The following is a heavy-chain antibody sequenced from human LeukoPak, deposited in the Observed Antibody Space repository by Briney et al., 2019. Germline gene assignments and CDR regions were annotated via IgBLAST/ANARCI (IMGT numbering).Heavy chain of an antibody. CDR3: ARTRLLTNWFDP. Sequence: SETLSLTCTVSGGSVSSGGYYWSWIRQHPGKGLEWIGYIYYSGSTYYNPSLKSRVTISVDTSKNQFSLKLSSVTAADTAVHYCARTRLLTNWFDPWGQGTLVTVSS. V-gene: IGHV4-31*03. CDR1: GGSVSSGGYY. CDR2: IYYSGST. J-gene: IGHJ5*02. D-gene: IGHD1-26*01.